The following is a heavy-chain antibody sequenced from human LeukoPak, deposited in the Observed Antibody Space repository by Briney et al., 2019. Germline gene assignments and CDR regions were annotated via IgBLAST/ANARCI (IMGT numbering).Heavy chain of an antibody. CDR1: GGSISSSSYY. V-gene: IGHV4-39*07. D-gene: IGHD3-3*01. Sequence: PSETLSLTCTVSGGSISSSSYYWGWIRQPPGKGLEWIGSIYYSGSTYYNPSLKSRVTISVDTSKNQFSLKLSSVTAADTAVYYCARDLGYFDLWGRGTLVTVSS. J-gene: IGHJ2*01. CDR3: ARDLGYFDL. CDR2: IYYSGST.